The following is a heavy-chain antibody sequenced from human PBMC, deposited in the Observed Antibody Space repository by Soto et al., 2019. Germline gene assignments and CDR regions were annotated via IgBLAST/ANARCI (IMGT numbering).Heavy chain of an antibody. D-gene: IGHD4-4*01. CDR3: ARYDYTGYYFDY. CDR2: INPSGGST. CDR1: GYTFSTYY. Sequence: QVQLVQSGAEVKKPGASVKVSCKASGYTFSTYYMHWVRQAPGQGYEWMGIINPSGGSTTYAQKFQGRVTMTRDTSTTTVYMELSSLKSGDTAVYYCARYDYTGYYFDYWGQGTLVTVSS. J-gene: IGHJ4*02. V-gene: IGHV1-46*01.